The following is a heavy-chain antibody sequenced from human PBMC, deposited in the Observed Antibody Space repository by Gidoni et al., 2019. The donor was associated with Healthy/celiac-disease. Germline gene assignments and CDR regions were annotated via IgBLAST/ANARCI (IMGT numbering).Heavy chain of an antibody. CDR2: IKSKTDGGTT. J-gene: IGHJ3*02. CDR3: TTGPPGPMRRGRFLEWLGDI. D-gene: IGHD3-3*01. Sequence: EVQLVESGGCLVKPGGSLRLSCAASGFTFSNSWMNWVRQAPGKGLEWVGRIKSKTDGGTTDYAAPVKGRFTISRDDSKNTLYLQMNSLKTEDTAVYYCTTGPPGPMRRGRFLEWLGDIWGQGTMVTVSS. CDR1: GFTFSNSW. V-gene: IGHV3-15*07.